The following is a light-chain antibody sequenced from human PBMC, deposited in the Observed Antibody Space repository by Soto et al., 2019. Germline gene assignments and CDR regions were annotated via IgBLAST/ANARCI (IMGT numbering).Light chain of an antibody. J-gene: IGKJ5*01. V-gene: IGKV1D-12*01. Sequence: IHMTQTPSSVSASVGDRVTITCRASQDLSSWLAWYQQKPGKAPKLLISAASSLQSGVPSRFSGSGSGTDFTLTIRSLQPEDFATYYCQQPISFPITFGHGTGLQI. CDR1: QDLSSW. CDR2: AAS. CDR3: QQPISFPIT.